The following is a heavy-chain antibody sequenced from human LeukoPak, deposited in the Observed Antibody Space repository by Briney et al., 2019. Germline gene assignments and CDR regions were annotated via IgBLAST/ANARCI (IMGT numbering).Heavy chain of an antibody. D-gene: IGHD2-21*02. CDR2: IYTSGST. Sequence: ASETLSLTCTVSGGSIRSASNYWSWIRQPAGKGLEWIGRIYTSGSTNYNPSLKSRVTISVDTSKNQFSLKLSSVTAADTAVYYCAREVTVLDWFDPCGQGTLVTVSS. CDR3: AREVTVLDWFDP. CDR1: GGSIRSASNY. V-gene: IGHV4-61*02. J-gene: IGHJ5*02.